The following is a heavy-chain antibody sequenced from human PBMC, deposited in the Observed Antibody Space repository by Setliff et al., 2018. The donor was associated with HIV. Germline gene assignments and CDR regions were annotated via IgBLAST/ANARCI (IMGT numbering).Heavy chain of an antibody. D-gene: IGHD3-10*01. CDR1: GYTFTGYY. CDR2: INPNSGGT. Sequence: ASVKVSCKASGYTFTGYYMHWVRQAPGQGLEWMGRINPNSGGTNYAQKFQGRVTMTRDTSISTAYMELRRLRSDDTAVYYCAREAAYYYGSGSYNWFDPWGQGTLVTVSS. V-gene: IGHV1-2*06. CDR3: AREAAYYYGSGSYNWFDP. J-gene: IGHJ5*02.